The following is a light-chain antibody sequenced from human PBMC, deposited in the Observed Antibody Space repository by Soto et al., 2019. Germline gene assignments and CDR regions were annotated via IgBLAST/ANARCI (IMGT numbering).Light chain of an antibody. CDR2: DVT. CDR1: SSDVGGFNY. J-gene: IGLJ1*01. V-gene: IGLV2-14*03. Sequence: QSALTQPASVSGSPGQSITISCTGTSSDVGGFNYVSWYQQHPGKAPKLMIYDVTNRPSGVSYRFSGSKSGNTASLTISGLQAEDEADYYCNSYTSSSPHVFGTVTKVTV. CDR3: NSYTSSSPHV.